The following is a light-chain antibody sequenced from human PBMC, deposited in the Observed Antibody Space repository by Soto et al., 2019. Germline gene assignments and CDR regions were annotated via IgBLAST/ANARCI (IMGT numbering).Light chain of an antibody. V-gene: IGLV2-14*01. Sequence: QSALTQPASVSGSPGQSITISCTGTSSDIGGYNYVSWYQQHPGKAPKLMIYEVSNRPSGISNRFSGSKSGDTASLTISGLQAEDEADYYCTSYTSRSNLVLFGGGTKVTVL. J-gene: IGLJ3*02. CDR1: SSDIGGYNY. CDR3: TSYTSRSNLVL. CDR2: EVS.